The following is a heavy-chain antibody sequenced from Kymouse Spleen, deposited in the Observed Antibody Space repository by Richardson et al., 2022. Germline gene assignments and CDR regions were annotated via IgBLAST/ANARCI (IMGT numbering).Heavy chain of an antibody. CDR1: GGSFSGYY. J-gene: IGHJ6*02. CDR2: INHSGST. Sequence: QVQLQQWGAGLLKPSETLSLTCAVYGGSFSGYYWSWIRQPPGKGLEWIGEINHSGSTNYNPSLKSRVTISVDTSKNQFSLKLSSVTAADTAVYYCAR*NITMVRGVPYYYYYGMDVWGQGTTVTVSS. V-gene: IGHV4-34*01. CDR3: AR*NITMVRGVPYYYYYGMDV. D-gene: IGHD3-10*01.